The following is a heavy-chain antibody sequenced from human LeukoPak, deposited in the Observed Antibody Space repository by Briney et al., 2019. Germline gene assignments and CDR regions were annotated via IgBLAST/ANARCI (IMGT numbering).Heavy chain of an antibody. D-gene: IGHD5-12*01. J-gene: IGHJ4*02. CDR1: GYTFTGYY. CDR3: ARDLRYSGHYYFDY. Sequence: VSVKVSCKASGYTFTGYYMHWVRQAPGQGLEWMGWINPNSGGTNYAQKFQGRVTMTRDTSISTAYMELSRLRSDDTAVYYCARDLRYSGHYYFDYWGQGTLVTVSS. V-gene: IGHV1-2*02. CDR2: INPNSGGT.